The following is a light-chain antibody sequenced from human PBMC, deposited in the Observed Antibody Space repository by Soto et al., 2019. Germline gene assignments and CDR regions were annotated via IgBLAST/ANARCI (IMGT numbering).Light chain of an antibody. CDR1: QSISSW. V-gene: IGKV1-5*01. J-gene: IGKJ1*01. CDR3: QQYISYWT. CDR2: DAS. Sequence: DIQMTQSPSTLSASVGDRVTITCRASQSISSWLAWYQQKPGKAPKLLIYDASILENGVPSRFSGSGSGTEFTLTISSLQPDAFATYFCQQYISYWTFGQGTKVEVK.